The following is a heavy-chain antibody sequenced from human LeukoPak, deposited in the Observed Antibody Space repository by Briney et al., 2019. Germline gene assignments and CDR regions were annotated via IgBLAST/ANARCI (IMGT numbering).Heavy chain of an antibody. J-gene: IGHJ4*02. V-gene: IGHV3-53*01. D-gene: IGHD2-15*01. CDR2: IHSGGST. CDR3: ARYCNGGNCYFDS. CDR1: GLTVSSNY. Sequence: PGGSLRLSCAASGLTVSSNYMSWVRQAPGRGLEWVSVIHSGGSTYYADSVKGRFTISRDHSNNTLYLQMNSLRAEDTALYYCARYCNGGNCYFDSWGQGTLVTVSS.